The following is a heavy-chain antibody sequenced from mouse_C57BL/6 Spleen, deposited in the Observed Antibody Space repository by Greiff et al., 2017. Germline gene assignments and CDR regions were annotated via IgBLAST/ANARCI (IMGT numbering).Heavy chain of an antibody. V-gene: IGHV1-64*01. CDR3: ARDDYVDY. CDR1: GYTFTSYW. J-gene: IGHJ2*01. Sequence: QVQLQQPGAELVKPGASVKLSCKASGYTFTSYWMHWVKQRPGQGLEWIGMFHPNSGSTNYHEKFKSKATLTVDKSSSTAYMQLSSLTSEYSAVXDCARDDYVDYWGQGTTLTVSS. D-gene: IGHD2-3*01. CDR2: FHPNSGST.